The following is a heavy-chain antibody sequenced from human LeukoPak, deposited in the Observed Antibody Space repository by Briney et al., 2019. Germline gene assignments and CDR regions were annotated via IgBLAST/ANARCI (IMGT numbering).Heavy chain of an antibody. CDR3: AIAQNWKAGWFDP. D-gene: IGHD1-1*01. CDR2: ISAYNGNT. Sequence: ASVKVSCKASGYTFTSYGISWVRQAPGQGLEWMGWISAYNGNTNYARKLQGRVTMTEDTPIDTTYMEVSSLRSEDTAVYFCAIAQNWKAGWFDPWGQGTLVTVSS. CDR1: GYTFTSYG. J-gene: IGHJ5*02. V-gene: IGHV1-18*01.